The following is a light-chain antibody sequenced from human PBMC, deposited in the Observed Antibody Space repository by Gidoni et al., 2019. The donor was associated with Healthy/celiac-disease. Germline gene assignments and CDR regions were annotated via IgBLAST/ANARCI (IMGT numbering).Light chain of an antibody. CDR1: HALLPSDGKNY. Sequence: DSVMNQTPLSLSVTPGQPSSISCTSRHALLPSDGKNYLDWYLQKPGQPPQLLIYEVSNRFSGVPDRFSGSGSGTDFTLKISRVEAEDVGVYYCMQSLQLPFTFGGGTKVEIK. CDR3: MQSLQLPFT. J-gene: IGKJ4*01. CDR2: EVS. V-gene: IGKV2D-29*01.